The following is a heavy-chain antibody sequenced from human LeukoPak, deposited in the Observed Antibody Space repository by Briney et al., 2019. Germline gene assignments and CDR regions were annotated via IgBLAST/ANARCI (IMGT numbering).Heavy chain of an antibody. CDR2: IKYDGNEE. Sequence: GGSLRLSCAASGFTFSSYWMSWVRQAPGKGLEWVANIKYDGNEEYYVDSVRGRFTISRDNAKNSLYLQLNSLRVEDTAVYYCKSGGAAPGSFDYWGQGTLVTVSP. CDR1: GFTFSSYW. V-gene: IGHV3-7*01. J-gene: IGHJ4*02. D-gene: IGHD1-1*01. CDR3: KSGGAAPGSFDY.